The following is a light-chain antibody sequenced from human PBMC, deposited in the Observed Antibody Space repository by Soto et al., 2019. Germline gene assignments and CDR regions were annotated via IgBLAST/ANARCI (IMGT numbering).Light chain of an antibody. CDR1: QSVTSNY. CDR3: QHYNSYSWT. CDR2: GAS. V-gene: IGKV3-20*01. J-gene: IGKJ1*01. Sequence: EIVLTQSPGTLSLSPGERATLSCGASQSVTSNYLAWYQQKPGQAPRLLIFGASIRVKGIPDRFIGSGSGTDFTPTISSLQTDDFATYYYQHYNSYSWTFGQGTKVDIK.